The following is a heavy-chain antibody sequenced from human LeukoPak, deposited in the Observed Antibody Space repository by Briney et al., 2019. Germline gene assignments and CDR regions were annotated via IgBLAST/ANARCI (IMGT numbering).Heavy chain of an antibody. Sequence: GGSLRLSCAASGFTFSSYWMSWVRQAPGKGLEWVANIKQDGSEKYYVDSVKGRFTISRDNSKNTLYLQMNSLRAEDTAVYYCARDRYYYDSSGSGGMDVWGQGTTVTVSS. CDR3: ARDRYYYDSSGSGGMDV. J-gene: IGHJ6*02. CDR1: GFTFSSYW. D-gene: IGHD3-22*01. V-gene: IGHV3-7*01. CDR2: IKQDGSEK.